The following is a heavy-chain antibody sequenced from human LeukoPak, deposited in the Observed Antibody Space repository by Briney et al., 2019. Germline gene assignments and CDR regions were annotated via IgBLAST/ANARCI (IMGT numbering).Heavy chain of an antibody. J-gene: IGHJ6*03. D-gene: IGHD3-10*01. CDR3: ARGTSSGVAPYYYYYYMDV. Sequence: ASETLSLTXTVSGGSISIYYWSWIRQPAGKGLEWIGRIYTSGSTNYNPSLKRRVTMSVDTSKDQFVLKLSSVTAADTAVYYCARGTSSGVAPYYYYYYMDVWGKGTTVTVSS. V-gene: IGHV4-4*07. CDR1: GGSISIYY. CDR2: IYTSGST.